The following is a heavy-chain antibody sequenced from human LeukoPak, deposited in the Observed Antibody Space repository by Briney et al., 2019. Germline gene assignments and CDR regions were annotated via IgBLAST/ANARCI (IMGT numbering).Heavy chain of an antibody. CDR2: MNPHSGNT. D-gene: IGHD2-2*01. Sequence: GASVEVSCKASGYTFTSDDINWVRQATGQGLEWMGWMNPHSGNTGYAQKFQGRVTITRNTSISTAYMEVSSLRSEDTAVYYCARVHRRCSSTSCYRAAWFDPWGQGTLVTVSP. CDR3: ARVHRRCSSTSCYRAAWFDP. J-gene: IGHJ5*02. V-gene: IGHV1-8*03. CDR1: GYTFTSDD.